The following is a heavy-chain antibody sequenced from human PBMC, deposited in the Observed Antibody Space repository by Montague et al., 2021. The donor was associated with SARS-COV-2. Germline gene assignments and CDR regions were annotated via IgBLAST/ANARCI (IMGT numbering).Heavy chain of an antibody. CDR2: IKQDESEK. CDR1: GFTFGSYW. V-gene: IGHV3-7*01. D-gene: IGHD7-27*01. Sequence: SLRLSCAASGFTFGSYWMSWVRQAPGKGLEWVANIKQDESEKSHVDSVKGRFTISRDNAKNSLYLQMHSLRAEDTAVYYCATDQNWAFDCWGQGALVTVSS. J-gene: IGHJ4*02. CDR3: ATDQNWAFDC.